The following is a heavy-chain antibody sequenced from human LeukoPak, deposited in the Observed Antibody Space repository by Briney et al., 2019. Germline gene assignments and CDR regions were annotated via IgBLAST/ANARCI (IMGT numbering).Heavy chain of an antibody. V-gene: IGHV4-31*03. Sequence: SQTLSLTCTVSGGSIRSTNYYWSWIRQDPAKGLEWIGYIYHSGSTYYNPALKSRVTISLDTSKNQFSLKLRSVTAADTAVYYCTRANYYDSTGYLPVVYPSDYWGQGTLVTVSS. CDR1: GGSIRSTNYY. CDR3: TRANYYDSTGYLPVVYPSDY. CDR2: IYHSGST. D-gene: IGHD3-22*01. J-gene: IGHJ4*02.